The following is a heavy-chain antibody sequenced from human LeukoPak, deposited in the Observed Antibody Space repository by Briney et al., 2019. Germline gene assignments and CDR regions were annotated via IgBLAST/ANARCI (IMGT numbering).Heavy chain of an antibody. D-gene: IGHD2-2*01. V-gene: IGHV4-34*01. CDR3: ARGAYARYFDY. J-gene: IGHJ4*02. CDR2: INHSGST. CDR1: GFTFSSYS. Sequence: GSLRLSCAASGFTFSSYSMNWVRQPPGKVLEWIGEINHSGSTNYNPSLKSRVTISVDTSKNQFSLKLSSVTAADTAVYYCARGAYARYFDYWGQGTLFTVSS.